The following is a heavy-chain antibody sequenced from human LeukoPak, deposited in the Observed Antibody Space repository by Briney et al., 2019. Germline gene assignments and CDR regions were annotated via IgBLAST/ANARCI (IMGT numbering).Heavy chain of an antibody. Sequence: SETLSLTCSVSGASINSHYWSWIRQPAGKGLEWIGRIYISGSTNYNSSLQSRVTMSVDTSKNQFSLKLTSVTAADTAVYYCARALNPLPGTYYFDYWGQGTLVTVSS. CDR2: IYISGST. V-gene: IGHV4-4*07. D-gene: IGHD2-15*01. CDR1: GASINSHY. J-gene: IGHJ4*02. CDR3: ARALNPLPGTYYFDY.